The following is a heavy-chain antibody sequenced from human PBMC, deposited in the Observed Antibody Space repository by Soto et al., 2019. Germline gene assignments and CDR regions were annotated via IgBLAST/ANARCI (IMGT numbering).Heavy chain of an antibody. CDR1: GGTFSSDA. V-gene: IGHV1-69*13. CDR3: ARDLRSPVATDYYYYYGMDV. J-gene: IGHJ6*02. Sequence: SVKGSCKASGGTFSSDAIGWVRQAPGQGLEWMGGIIPIFGTANYAQKFQGRVTITADESTSTAYMELSSLRSEDTAVYYCARDLRSPVATDYYYYYGMDVWGQGTTVTVSS. D-gene: IGHD5-12*01. CDR2: IIPIFGTA.